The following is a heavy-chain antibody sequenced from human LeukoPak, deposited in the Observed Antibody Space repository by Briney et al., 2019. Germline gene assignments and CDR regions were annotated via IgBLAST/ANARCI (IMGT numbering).Heavy chain of an antibody. D-gene: IGHD4-17*01. CDR3: ASYYGDYDLY. J-gene: IGHJ4*02. CDR1: GGSISPYY. Sequence: SETLSLTCTVSGGSISPYYWSWIRQPPGKGLEWIGYIYYSGSTNYNPSLKSRVTISVDTSKNQFSLKLSSVTAADTAVYYCASYYGDYDLYWGQGTLVTVSS. CDR2: IYYSGST. V-gene: IGHV4-59*01.